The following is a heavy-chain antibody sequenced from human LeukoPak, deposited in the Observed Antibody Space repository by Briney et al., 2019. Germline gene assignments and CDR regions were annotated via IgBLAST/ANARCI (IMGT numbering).Heavy chain of an antibody. D-gene: IGHD3-22*01. V-gene: IGHV1-2*02. CDR1: GYTFTDYY. CDR3: ARAGVWDYDDSSGYHNAAFDI. CDR2: INPNSGGT. Sequence: ASVKVSCKASGYTFTDYYMHWVRQAPGQGLEWMGWINPNSGGTNYAQKFQGRVSMTRDTSISTAYMELSRLRSDDTAVYYCARAGVWDYDDSSGYHNAAFDIWGQGTMTVSS. J-gene: IGHJ3*02.